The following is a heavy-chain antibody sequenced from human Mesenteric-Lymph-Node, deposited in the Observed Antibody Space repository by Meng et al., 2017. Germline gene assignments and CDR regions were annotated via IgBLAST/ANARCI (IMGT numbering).Heavy chain of an antibody. CDR3: ARDMVRGFTGTHSLDY. D-gene: IGHD3-10*01. CDR1: GFTVSSNY. J-gene: IGHJ4*02. CDR2: IYSGGST. V-gene: IGHV3-53*01. Sequence: GESLKISCAASGFTVSSNYMSWVRQAPGKGLEWVSVIYSGGSTYYADSVKGRFTISRDNSKNTLYLQMNSLRAEDTAVYYCARDMVRGFTGTHSLDYWGQGTLVTVSS.